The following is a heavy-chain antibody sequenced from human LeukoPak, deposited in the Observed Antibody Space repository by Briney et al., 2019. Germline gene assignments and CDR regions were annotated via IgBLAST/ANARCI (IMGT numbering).Heavy chain of an antibody. CDR2: IYSGGST. CDR1: GFTVSINS. Sequence: PGGSLRLSCAASGFTVSINSMSWVRHALGEGLERVSVIYSGGSTYYADSVKGRFTISRDNSKNTLYLQMNSLRAEDTAVYYCARDAAAGIGDYWGQGTLVTVSS. J-gene: IGHJ4*02. D-gene: IGHD6-13*01. CDR3: ARDAAAGIGDY. V-gene: IGHV3-66*01.